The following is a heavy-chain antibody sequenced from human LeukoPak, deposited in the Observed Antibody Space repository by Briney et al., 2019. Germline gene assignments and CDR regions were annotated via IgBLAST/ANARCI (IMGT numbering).Heavy chain of an antibody. CDR2: IYYSGST. CDR3: ARADSSGYYSVDY. V-gene: IGHV4-31*03. CDR1: GGSISSGGYY. D-gene: IGHD3-22*01. J-gene: IGHJ4*02. Sequence: SETLSLTCTVSGGSISSGGYYWSWIRQHPGKGLEWIGYIYYSGSTYYNPSLKSRVTISVDTSKNQFSLKLSSVTAAGTAVYYCARADSSGYYSVDYWGQGTLVTVSS.